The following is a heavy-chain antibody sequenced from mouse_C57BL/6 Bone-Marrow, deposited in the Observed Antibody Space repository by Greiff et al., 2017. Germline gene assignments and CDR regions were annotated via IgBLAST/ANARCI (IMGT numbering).Heavy chain of an antibody. J-gene: IGHJ3*01. CDR3: ARSIGGAADGAWFAY. D-gene: IGHD3-1*01. Sequence: QVQLQQPGAELVRPGTSVKLSCKASGYTFTSYWMHWVKQRPGQGLEWIGVIDPSDSYTNYNQKFKGKATLTVDTSSSTAYMQLSSLTSEDSAVYYCARSIGGAADGAWFAYWGQGTLVTVSA. CDR2: IDPSDSYT. V-gene: IGHV1-59*01. CDR1: GYTFTSYW.